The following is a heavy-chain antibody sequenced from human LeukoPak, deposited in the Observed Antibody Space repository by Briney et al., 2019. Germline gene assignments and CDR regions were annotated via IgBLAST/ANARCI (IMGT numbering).Heavy chain of an antibody. J-gene: IGHJ4*02. V-gene: IGHV3-30*18. CDR2: ISCDGGNK. CDR3: AKGPLRGTAAAIDY. CDR1: GFTFNNYG. Sequence: GGSLRLSCAASGFTFNNYGMHWVRQAPGKGLEWVAVISCDGGNKHYPDSVKGRFTISRDISTDTLWLQMDSLRTEDTAVYYCAKGPLRGTAAAIDYWGQGTLVTVSS. D-gene: IGHD2-2*01.